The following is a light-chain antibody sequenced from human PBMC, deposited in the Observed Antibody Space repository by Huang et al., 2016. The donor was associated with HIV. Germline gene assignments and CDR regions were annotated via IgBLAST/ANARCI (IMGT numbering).Light chain of an antibody. CDR3: QQYDNSPWT. CDR2: GAS. J-gene: IGKJ1*01. Sequence: EIVLTQPPGTLSLSPGEIATLTCRASQSVSSSYLAWYQHKHGQAPRRLIYGASSRATGLPDRFRCSGSGTDFTLTINRLQPEDFAVYYCQQYDNSPWTFGQGTKVEIK. CDR1: QSVSSSY. V-gene: IGKV3-20*01.